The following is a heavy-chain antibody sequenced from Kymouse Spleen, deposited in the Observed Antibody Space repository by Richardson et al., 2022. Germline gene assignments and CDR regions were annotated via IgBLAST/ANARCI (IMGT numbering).Heavy chain of an antibody. Sequence: EVQLVESGGGLVQPGGSLRLSCAASGFTFSSYWMSWVRQAPGKGLEWVANIKQDGSEKYYVDSVKGRFTISRDNAKNSLYLQMNSLRAEDTAVYYCARDKGAARYYYYGMDVWGQGTTVTVSS. CDR2: IKQDGSEK. D-gene: IGHD6-6*01. J-gene: IGHJ6*02. V-gene: IGHV3-7*01. CDR3: ARDKGAARYYYYGMDV. CDR1: GFTFSSYW.